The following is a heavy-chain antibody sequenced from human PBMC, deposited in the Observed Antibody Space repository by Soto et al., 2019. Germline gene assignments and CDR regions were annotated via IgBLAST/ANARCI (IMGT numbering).Heavy chain of an antibody. CDR2: IYYSGST. J-gene: IGHJ4*02. CDR1: GDTISTGGYT. D-gene: IGHD4-17*01. V-gene: IGHV4-61*05. Sequence: SETLSLTCDVSGDTISTGGYTWAWIRQPPGKGLEWIGYIYYSGSTNYNPSLKSRVTISVDTSKNQFSLKLSSVTAADTAVYYCARRPSGDFTFDYWGQGTLVTVSS. CDR3: ARRPSGDFTFDY.